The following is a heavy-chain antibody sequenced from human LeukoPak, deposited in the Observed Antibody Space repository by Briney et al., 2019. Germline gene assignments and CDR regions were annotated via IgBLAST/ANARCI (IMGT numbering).Heavy chain of an antibody. CDR2: ISSSSSYI. J-gene: IGHJ1*01. CDR1: GFTFSSYS. D-gene: IGHD4-17*01. CDR3: AKEIYGDSTGGRFQH. V-gene: IGHV3-21*04. Sequence: GGSLRLSCAASGFTFSSYSMNWVRQAPGKGLEWVSSISSSSSYIYYADSVKGRFTISRDNAKNSLYLQMNSLRAEDTAVYYCAKEIYGDSTGGRFQHWGQGTLVTVSS.